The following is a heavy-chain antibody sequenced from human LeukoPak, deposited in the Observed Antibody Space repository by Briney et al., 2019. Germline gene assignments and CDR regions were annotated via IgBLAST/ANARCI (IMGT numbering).Heavy chain of an antibody. CDR2: IYYTGST. J-gene: IGHJ4*02. Sequence: SETLSLTCTVSGGSISSSSYYWGWIRQPPGKGLEWIGSIYYTGSTYYNPSLKSRVTISVDTSKNQFSLKLSSVTAADTAVYYCARADSSLQSYDYWGQGTLVTVSS. V-gene: IGHV4-39*01. CDR3: ARADSSLQSYDY. CDR1: GGSISSSSYY. D-gene: IGHD3-22*01.